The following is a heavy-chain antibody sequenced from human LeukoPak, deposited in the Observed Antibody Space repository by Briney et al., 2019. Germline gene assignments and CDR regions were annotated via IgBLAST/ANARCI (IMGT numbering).Heavy chain of an antibody. CDR1: GVTFDDYA. D-gene: IGHD5-18*01. CDR2: ISWNSGSI. V-gene: IGHV3-9*03. J-gene: IGHJ4*02. CDR3: AKDMGYSYGYSGAFDY. Sequence: GGSLRLSCAHPGVTFDDYAMHWVRQAPGKGLEWVSGISWNSGSIGYADSVKGRFTISRDNAKNSLYLQMNSLRAEDMALYYCAKDMGYSYGYSGAFDYWGQGTLVTVSS.